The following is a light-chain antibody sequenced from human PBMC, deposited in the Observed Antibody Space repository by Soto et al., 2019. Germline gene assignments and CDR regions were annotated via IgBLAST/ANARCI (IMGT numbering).Light chain of an antibody. CDR3: QNYSSSPWT. CDR2: GAS. CDR1: QSVVGNY. J-gene: IGKJ1*01. V-gene: IGKV3-20*01. Sequence: EIVLTQSTGTLSLSPGERATLSCRASQSVVGNYLAWCQQKPGQAPRLLVYGASNRAAGIPDRFSGGGSGTDFTLTITRLETEDFAVYYCQNYSSSPWTFSQGTDVEVK.